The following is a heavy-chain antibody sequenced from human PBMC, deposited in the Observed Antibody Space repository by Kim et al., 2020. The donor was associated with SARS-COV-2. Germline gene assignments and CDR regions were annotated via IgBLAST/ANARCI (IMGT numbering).Heavy chain of an antibody. CDR3: ARVLTPNYGILTGYLHGTYYYYGMDV. D-gene: IGHD3-9*01. J-gene: IGHJ6*02. CDR2: ISYDGSNK. CDR1: GFTFSSYG. Sequence: GGSLRLSCAASGFTFSSYGMHWVRQAPGKGLEWVAVISYDGSNKYYADSVKGRFTISRDNSKNTLYLQMNSLRAEDTAVYYCARVLTPNYGILTGYLHGTYYYYGMDVWGQGTTVTVSS. V-gene: IGHV3-33*05.